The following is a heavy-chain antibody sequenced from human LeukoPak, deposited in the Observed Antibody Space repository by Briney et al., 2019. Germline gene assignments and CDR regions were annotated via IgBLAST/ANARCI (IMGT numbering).Heavy chain of an antibody. CDR1: GGSISSSSYY. CDR3: ASGTPVALGGFDP. J-gene: IGHJ5*02. CDR2: IYYSGST. D-gene: IGHD4-23*01. V-gene: IGHV4-39*07. Sequence: SETLSLTCTVSGGSISSSSYYWGWIRQPPGKGLEWIGSIYYSGSTNYNPSLKSRVTISVDKSKNQFSLKLSSVTAADTAVYYCASGTPVALGGFDPWGQGTLVTVSS.